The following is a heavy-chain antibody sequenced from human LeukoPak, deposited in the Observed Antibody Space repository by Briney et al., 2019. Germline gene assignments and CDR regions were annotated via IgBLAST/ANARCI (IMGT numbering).Heavy chain of an antibody. D-gene: IGHD3-3*01. J-gene: IGHJ5*02. CDR3: ARQLSITIFGDYKNWFDP. CDR2: IIPIFGTA. Sequence: SVTVSFTASGGTFSSYAISWVRQAPGQGLEWMGGIIPIFGTANYAQKFQGRVTITADESTSTAYMELSSLGSEDTAVYYCARQLSITIFGDYKNWFDPWGQGTLVTVSS. CDR1: GGTFSSYA. V-gene: IGHV1-69*13.